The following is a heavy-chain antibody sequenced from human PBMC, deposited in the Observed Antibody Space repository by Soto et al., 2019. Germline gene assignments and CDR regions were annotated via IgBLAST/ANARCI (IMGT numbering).Heavy chain of an antibody. D-gene: IGHD5-18*01. CDR2: INPNSGGT. V-gene: IGHV1-2*04. Sequence: ASVKVSCKASGYTFTGYYMHWVRQAPGQGLEWMGWINPNSGGTNYAQKFLGWVTMTRDNSKNTLYLQMNSLRAEDTAIYYCAKDSQGIPSGWFDPWGQGTLVTVSS. CDR3: AKDSQGIPSGWFDP. CDR1: GYTFTGYY. J-gene: IGHJ5*02.